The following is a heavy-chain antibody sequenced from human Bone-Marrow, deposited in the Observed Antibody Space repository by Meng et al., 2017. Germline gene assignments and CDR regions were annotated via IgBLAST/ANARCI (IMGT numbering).Heavy chain of an antibody. D-gene: IGHD6-13*01. CDR1: GFTVSSNY. CDR3: ARDSSYYYYGMDV. J-gene: IGHJ6*02. Sequence: GESLKISCAASGFTVSSNYMSRVRQAPGKGLEWVSVIYSGGSTYYADSVKGRFTISRDNSKNTLYLQMNSLRAEDTAVYYCARDSSYYYYGMDVWGQGTTVTVSS. V-gene: IGHV3-53*01. CDR2: IYSGGST.